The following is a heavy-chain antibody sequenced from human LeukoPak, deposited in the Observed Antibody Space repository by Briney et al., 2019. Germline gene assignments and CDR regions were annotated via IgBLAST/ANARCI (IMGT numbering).Heavy chain of an antibody. CDR3: AHSRPPYYDFWSGLGGYFDY. CDR2: IYWNDDK. V-gene: IGHV2-5*01. CDR1: GFSLSTSGVG. J-gene: IGHJ4*02. D-gene: IGHD3-3*01. Sequence: SGPTLVKPTQPLTLTCTFSGFSLSTSGVGVGWIRQPPGKALEWLALIYWNDDKRYSPSLKSRLTITKDTSKNQVVLTMTNMDPVDTATYYCAHSRPPYYDFWSGLGGYFDYWGQGTLVTVSS.